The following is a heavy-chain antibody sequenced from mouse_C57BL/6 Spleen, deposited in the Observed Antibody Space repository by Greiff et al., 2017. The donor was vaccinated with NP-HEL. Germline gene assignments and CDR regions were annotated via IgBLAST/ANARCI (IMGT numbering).Heavy chain of an antibody. V-gene: IGHV1-15*01. CDR3: TRQEYYYGSSNYAMDY. J-gene: IGHJ4*01. CDR1: GYTFTDYE. Sequence: QVQLQQSGAELVRPGASVTLSCKASGYTFTDYEMHWVKQTPVHGLEWIGAIDPETGGTAYNQKFKGKAILTADKSSRTAYMELRSLTSEDSAVYYCTRQEYYYGSSNYAMDYWGQGTSVTVSS. D-gene: IGHD1-1*01. CDR2: IDPETGGT.